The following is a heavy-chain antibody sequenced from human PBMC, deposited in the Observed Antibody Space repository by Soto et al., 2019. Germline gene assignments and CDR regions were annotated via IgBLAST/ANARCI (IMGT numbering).Heavy chain of an antibody. CDR2: ISGSGFKK. D-gene: IGHD1-26*01. CDR1: GFIFENFG. V-gene: IGHV3-23*01. J-gene: IGHJ5*02. CDR3: AKNQGVELVPLATVDWFDP. Sequence: GGSLRLSCAASGFIFENFGMSWVRQAPGKGLEWTSSISGSGFKKYYADSVKGRFTISRDNSKSTVYLELNNLSAEDTAVYHCAKNQGVELVPLATVDWFDPWGQGSVVTVSS.